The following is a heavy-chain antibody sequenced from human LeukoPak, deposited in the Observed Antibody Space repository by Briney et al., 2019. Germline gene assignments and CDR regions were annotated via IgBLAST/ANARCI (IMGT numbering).Heavy chain of an antibody. CDR3: ARARPYYYDSNGYGYFDY. J-gene: IGHJ4*02. CDR2: IYYSGST. CDR1: GGSFSGYY. D-gene: IGHD3-22*01. Sequence: PSETLSLTCAVYGGSFSGYYWSWIRQPPGKGLEWIGYIYYSGSTNYNPSLKSRVTISVDTSKNQFSLKLSSVTAADTAVYYCARARPYYYDSNGYGYFDYWGQGTLVTVSS. V-gene: IGHV4-59*01.